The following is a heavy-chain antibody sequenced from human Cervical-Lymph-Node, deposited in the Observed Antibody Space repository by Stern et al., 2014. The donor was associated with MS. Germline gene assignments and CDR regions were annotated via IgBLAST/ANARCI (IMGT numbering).Heavy chain of an antibody. CDR1: GFTFSNYW. J-gene: IGHJ4*02. CDR2: INREGRAR. CDR3: TKDTFGPDDY. V-gene: IGHV3-74*02. Sequence: EVQLVESGAGLVQPGGTLRLSCVASGFTFSNYWIHWVRQAPGQGLVWVARINREGRARTHADSVKGRFSISRDNAKNTLYLEMNSLRAEDTAVYYCTKDTFGPDDYWGQGVSVTVSS. D-gene: IGHD3-16*01.